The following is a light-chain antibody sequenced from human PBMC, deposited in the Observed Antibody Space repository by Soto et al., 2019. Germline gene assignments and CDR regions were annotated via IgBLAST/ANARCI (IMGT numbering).Light chain of an antibody. V-gene: IGKV3-11*01. CDR2: DAS. J-gene: IGKJ5*01. Sequence: EIVLTQSPATLSLSPGERATLSCRASQSVSSYLAWYQQKPGQAPRLLIYDASNRATGIPARFSGSGSGTDFTLTISILEPEDFAVYYCQQRSNWPGPFGKGKRLEIK. CDR1: QSVSSY. CDR3: QQRSNWPGP.